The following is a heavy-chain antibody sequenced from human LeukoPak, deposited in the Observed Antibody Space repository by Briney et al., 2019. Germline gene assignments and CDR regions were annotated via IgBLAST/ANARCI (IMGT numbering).Heavy chain of an antibody. CDR2: IYSGGST. CDR1: GFTVSSNY. V-gene: IGHV3-53*01. CDR3: ARASEVIYYGMDV. D-gene: IGHD3-10*01. J-gene: IGHJ6*02. Sequence: GGSLRLSCAASGFTVSSNYMSWVRQAPGKGLEWVSVIYSGGSTYYADSVKGRFTISRDNSKNTLYLQMNSLRAEDTAVYYCARASEVIYYGMDVWGQGTTVTVSS.